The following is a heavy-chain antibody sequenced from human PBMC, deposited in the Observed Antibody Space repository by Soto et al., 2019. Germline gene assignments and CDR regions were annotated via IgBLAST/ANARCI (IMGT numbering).Heavy chain of an antibody. Sequence: PSQTFSLTCAISGDSVSSNSAAWNWIRQSPSRGLEWLGRTYYRSKWYNDYAVSVKSRITINPDTSKNQFSLQLNSVTPEDTAVYYCAYSSGYEDAFDIWGQGTMVTVSS. CDR1: GDSVSSNSAA. D-gene: IGHD3-22*01. J-gene: IGHJ3*02. V-gene: IGHV6-1*01. CDR3: AYSSGYEDAFDI. CDR2: TYYRSKWYN.